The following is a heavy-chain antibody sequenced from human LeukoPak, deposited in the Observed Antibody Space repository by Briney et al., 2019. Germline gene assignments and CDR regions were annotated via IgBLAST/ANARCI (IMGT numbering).Heavy chain of an antibody. D-gene: IGHD3-10*01. V-gene: IGHV1-3*01. J-gene: IGHJ3*02. CDR2: INAGNGNT. Sequence: ASVKVSCKASGYTFTSYAMHWVRQAPGQRLEWMGWINAGNGNTKYSQKFQGRVTITRDTSASTAYIELSSLRSEDTAVYYCARDRAGVAWLSAFDIWGQGTMVTVSS. CDR1: GYTFTSYA. CDR3: ARDRAGVAWLSAFDI.